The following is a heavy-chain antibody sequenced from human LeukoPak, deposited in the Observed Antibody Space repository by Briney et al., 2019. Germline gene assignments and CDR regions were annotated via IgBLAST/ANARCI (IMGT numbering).Heavy chain of an antibody. V-gene: IGHV3-49*04. CDR1: GFTFGDYA. CDR2: IRSKAYGGTT. Sequence: GGSLRLSCTASGFTFGDYAMSWVRQAPGKGLEWVGFIRSKAYGGTTEYAASVKGRFTISRDDSKSIAYLQMNSLKTEDTAVYYCIRDSSGYYYRYFDYWGQGTLVTVSS. CDR3: IRDSSGYYYRYFDY. D-gene: IGHD3-22*01. J-gene: IGHJ4*02.